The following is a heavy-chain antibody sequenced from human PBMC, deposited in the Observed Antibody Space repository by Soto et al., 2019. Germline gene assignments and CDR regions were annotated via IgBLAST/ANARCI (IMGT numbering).Heavy chain of an antibody. V-gene: IGHV4-30-4*01. J-gene: IGHJ4*02. CDR1: GGSISSYY. Sequence: PSETLSLTCTVSGGSISSYYWSWIRQPPGKGLEWIGYIYYSGSTYYNPSLKSRVTISVDTSKNQFSLKLSSVTAADTAVYYCAREYYYDSSGHFDYWGQGTLVTVSS. CDR2: IYYSGST. CDR3: AREYYYDSSGHFDY. D-gene: IGHD3-22*01.